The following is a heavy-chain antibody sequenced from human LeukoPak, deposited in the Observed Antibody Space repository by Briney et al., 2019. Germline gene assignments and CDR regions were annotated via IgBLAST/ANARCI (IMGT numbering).Heavy chain of an antibody. CDR2: IYTSGST. CDR1: GGSISSGSYY. V-gene: IGHV4-61*02. D-gene: IGHD3-3*01. J-gene: IGHJ4*02. CDR3: ARLYASDDFWSGYSHFDY. Sequence: SETLSLTCTVSGGSISSGSYYWSWIRQPAGKGLEWIGRIYTSGSTNYNPSLKSRVTISVDTSKNQFSLKLSSVTAADTAVYYCARLYASDDFWSGYSHFDYWGQGTLVTVSS.